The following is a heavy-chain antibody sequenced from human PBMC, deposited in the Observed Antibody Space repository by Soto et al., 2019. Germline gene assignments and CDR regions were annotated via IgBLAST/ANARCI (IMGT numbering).Heavy chain of an antibody. CDR2: ITGSGGST. CDR1: GFTFSNYA. CDR3: AKDLYSSNWSPFDY. J-gene: IGHJ4*02. D-gene: IGHD6-13*01. Sequence: EVQLLESGGGLVQPGGSLRLSCAASGFTFSNYAMNWVRQAPGKGLEWVSGITGSGGSTHYADSVKGRFTISRDNSKNTLYLQMNSLRAEDTAVYYCAKDLYSSNWSPFDYWGQGTLVTVSS. V-gene: IGHV3-23*01.